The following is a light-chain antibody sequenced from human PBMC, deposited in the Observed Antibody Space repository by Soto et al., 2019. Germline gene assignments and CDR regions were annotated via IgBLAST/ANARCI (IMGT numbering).Light chain of an antibody. CDR1: DDIINS. V-gene: IGKV1-33*01. CDR3: QQYDILPIT. Sequence: IQVTQSPSSLSASVGDRVTITCQASDDIINSLNWYQQKPGKAPKFLIHDASILQTGVPSRFSGSGSWTDFTFTITSLQPEDIATYYCQQYDILPITFGGGTKVDIK. J-gene: IGKJ4*01. CDR2: DAS.